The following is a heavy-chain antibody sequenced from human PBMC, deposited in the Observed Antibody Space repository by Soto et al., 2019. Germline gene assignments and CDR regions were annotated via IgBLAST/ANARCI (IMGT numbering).Heavy chain of an antibody. V-gene: IGHV3-23*01. CDR1: GITISNYP. CDR2: ISGSGDRT. Sequence: GGSLRLSCAASGITISNYPMSWVRQAPGKGLDWVSGISGSGDRTYYADSAKGRFSISKDISKNSLSLQLDSLGVEDTAVYFCVKDDGGYPSTAPHWGQGTLVTVSS. D-gene: IGHD3-22*01. CDR3: VKDDGGYPSTAPH. J-gene: IGHJ4*02.